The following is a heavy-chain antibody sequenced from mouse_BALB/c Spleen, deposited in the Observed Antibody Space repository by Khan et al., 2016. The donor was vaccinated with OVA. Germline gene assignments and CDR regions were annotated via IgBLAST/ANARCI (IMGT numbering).Heavy chain of an antibody. V-gene: IGHV2-6-1*01. J-gene: IGHJ4*01. Sequence: QVQLKQSGPGLVEPSQSLSITCTISGFSLTNYGVHWVRQPPGKGLEWLVVIWSDGSTTYNSALKSRLTITKDNPKSQVFLKMNSLQTDDTAIYVGARQPCYHYDVMDYWGQGISVTVSS. CDR3: ARQPCYHYDVMDY. CDR1: GFSLTNYG. CDR2: IWSDGST.